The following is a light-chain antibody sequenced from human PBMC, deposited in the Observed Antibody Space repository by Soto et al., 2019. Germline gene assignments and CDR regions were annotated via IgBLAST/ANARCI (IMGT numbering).Light chain of an antibody. J-gene: IGKJ1*01. CDR1: QSVSSNH. V-gene: IGKV3-20*01. CDR2: GGS. CDR3: QQYSSSRT. Sequence: DIVLTQSPGTLSLSPGARATLSGRASQSVSSNHLAWYQQKPGQAPRLLIYGGSSRATGIPVRFSGSGSETDFTLTITRLEPEDFAVYYCQQYSSSRTFGPGTKVEIK.